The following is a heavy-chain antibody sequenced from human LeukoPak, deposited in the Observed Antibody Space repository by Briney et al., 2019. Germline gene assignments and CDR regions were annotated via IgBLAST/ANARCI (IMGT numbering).Heavy chain of an antibody. Sequence: ASVKVSCKASGYTFTSYGISWVRQAPGHGVEWMGGISAYNGNTNYAQKLQGRVTMTTDTSTSTAYMELRSLRSADTAVYYCARTLIEIATMYAFDIWGQGTMVTVSS. CDR1: GYTFTSYG. D-gene: IGHD5-24*01. CDR2: ISAYNGNT. V-gene: IGHV1-18*01. J-gene: IGHJ3*02. CDR3: ARTLIEIATMYAFDI.